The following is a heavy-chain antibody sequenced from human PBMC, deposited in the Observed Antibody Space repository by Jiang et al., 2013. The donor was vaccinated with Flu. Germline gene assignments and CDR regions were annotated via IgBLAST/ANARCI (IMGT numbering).Heavy chain of an antibody. CDR1: GFTFSSYG. CDR2: IRFDGSNI. V-gene: IGHV3-30*02. D-gene: IGHD3-10*01. J-gene: IGHJ4*02. Sequence: GVVQPGGSLRLSCAASGFTFSSYGMHRVRQAPGKGLGWVAFIRFDGSNIFYVESVKGRFTISRDNSRNTVYLQMNSLRVEDTAVYYCARGGVGSFDYWGQGTLITVSS. CDR3: ARGGVGSFDY.